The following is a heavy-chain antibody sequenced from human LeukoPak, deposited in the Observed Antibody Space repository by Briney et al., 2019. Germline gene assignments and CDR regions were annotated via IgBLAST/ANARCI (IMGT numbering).Heavy chain of an antibody. V-gene: IGHV3-23*01. D-gene: IGHD2-2*01. CDR2: IKRSGGDK. J-gene: IGHJ6*03. CDR3: ARASAHIVVVPAAMSAGLYYYYYMDV. Sequence: GGSLRLSCAASGFTFSSYAMSWVRQAPGKGLEWVSTIKRSGGDKYYVDSVKGRFTISRDNAKNSLYLQMNSLRAEDTAVYYCARASAHIVVVPAAMSAGLYYYYYMDVWGKGTTVTVSS. CDR1: GFTFSSYA.